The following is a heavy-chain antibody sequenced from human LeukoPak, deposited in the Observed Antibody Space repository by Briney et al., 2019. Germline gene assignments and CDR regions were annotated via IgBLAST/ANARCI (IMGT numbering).Heavy chain of an antibody. Sequence: GGSLRLSCAASGFTFSTYTMNWVSQAPGKGLEWVSTISSSSSYIYYGASVKGRFTISRDNTKNSLYLQMSSLRAEDTAVYYCARAPYDSTGYETPLAFDIWGQGTMVTVSS. J-gene: IGHJ3*02. CDR3: ARAPYDSTGYETPLAFDI. V-gene: IGHV3-21*01. CDR2: ISSSSSYI. CDR1: GFTFSTYT. D-gene: IGHD3-22*01.